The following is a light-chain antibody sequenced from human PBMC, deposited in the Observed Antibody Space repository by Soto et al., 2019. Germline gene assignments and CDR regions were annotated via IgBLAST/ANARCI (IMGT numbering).Light chain of an antibody. CDR2: EVN. CDR1: SSDVGAYNY. V-gene: IGLV2-8*01. Sequence: QSVLTQPPSASGSPGQSVTISYTGSSSDVGAYNYVSWYQQFPGKAPQIMIYEVNKRPSGVPDRFSGSKSGNTASLTVSGLQAEDEADYYCSSFASSNTVIFGGGTKLTVL. CDR3: SSFASSNTVI. J-gene: IGLJ2*01.